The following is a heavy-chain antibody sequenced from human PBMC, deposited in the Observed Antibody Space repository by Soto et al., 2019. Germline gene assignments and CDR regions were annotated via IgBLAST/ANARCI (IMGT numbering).Heavy chain of an antibody. CDR3: AKESPLLFGALVNDFVS. V-gene: IGHV3-23*01. CDR2: VSGGGDST. CDR1: GFTLSSHV. Sequence: EVQLLESGGGLVKPGGSLRLSCAASGFTLSSHVMSWVRQAPGKGLEWVSAVSGGGDSTYYADSVKGRFTISRDDSMTTLYVHVPSLMADVAVVYFCAKESPLLFGALVNDFVSCGQGTVVTVS. D-gene: IGHD3-10*01. J-gene: IGHJ4*02.